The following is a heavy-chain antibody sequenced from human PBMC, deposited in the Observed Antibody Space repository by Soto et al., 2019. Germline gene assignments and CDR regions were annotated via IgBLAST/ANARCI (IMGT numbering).Heavy chain of an antibody. CDR3: ARDEGLYDYSNYRRISCFDS. CDR1: GFTFSSYA. D-gene: IGHD4-4*01. CDR2: ISYDGSNK. V-gene: IGHV3-30-3*01. J-gene: IGHJ5*01. Sequence: GGSLRLSCAASGFTFSSYAMHWVRQAPGKGLEWVAVISYDGSNKYYADSVKGRFTISRDNSKNTLYLQMNSLRAEDTAVYYCARDEGLYDYSNYRRISCFDSWGQGTLVTVSS.